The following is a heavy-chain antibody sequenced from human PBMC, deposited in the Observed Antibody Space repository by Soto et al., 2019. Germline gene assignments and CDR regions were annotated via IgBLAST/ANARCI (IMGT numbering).Heavy chain of an antibody. CDR3: ARHFRLYEYYYYYYKDV. V-gene: IGHV4-39*01. CDR1: GGSISSSSYY. J-gene: IGHJ6*03. D-gene: IGHD3-16*01. Sequence: QLQLQESGPGLVKPSETLSLTCTVSGGSISSSSYYWGWIRQPPGKGLEWIGSIYYSGSTYYNPSLKSRVTTSVDTSKNQFALKLSSVTAGDTAVYYCARHFRLYEYYYYYYKDVRGKWTTVTVSS. CDR2: IYYSGST.